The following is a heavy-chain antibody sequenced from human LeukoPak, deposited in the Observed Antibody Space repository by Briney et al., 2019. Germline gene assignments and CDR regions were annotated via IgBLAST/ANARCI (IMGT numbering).Heavy chain of an antibody. CDR3: ARAPYDILTGYRHGDAFDI. V-gene: IGHV4-59*02. J-gene: IGHJ3*02. CDR2: IYYSGST. CDR1: GGSVSSYY. D-gene: IGHD3-9*01. Sequence: PSETLSLTCTVSGGSVSSYYWSWIRQPPGKGLEWIGYIYYSGSTSYNPSLKSRVTISVDTSKNQFSLKLSSVTAADTAVYYCARAPYDILTGYRHGDAFDIWGQGTMVTVSS.